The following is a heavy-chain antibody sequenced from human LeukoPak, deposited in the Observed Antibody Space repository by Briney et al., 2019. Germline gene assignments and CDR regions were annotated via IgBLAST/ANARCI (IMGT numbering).Heavy chain of an antibody. D-gene: IGHD3-22*01. Sequence: PSETLSLTCAVYGGSSSGYYWSWIRQPPGKGLEWIGEINHSGSTNYNPALKSRVTISVDTSKNQFSLKLSSVTAADTAVYYCATFYYYDSSPPSWGQGTLVTVSS. J-gene: IGHJ4*02. CDR3: ATFYYYDSSPPS. V-gene: IGHV4-34*01. CDR1: GGSSSGYY. CDR2: INHSGST.